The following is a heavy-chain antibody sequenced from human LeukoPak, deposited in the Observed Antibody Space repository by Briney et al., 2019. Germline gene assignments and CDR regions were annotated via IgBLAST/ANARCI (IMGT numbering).Heavy chain of an antibody. D-gene: IGHD3-10*01. J-gene: IGHJ5*02. V-gene: IGHV3-74*01. CDR3: AKDLRGVINGWFDP. CDR2: ISSDGSIT. Sequence: GGSLRLSCAASGFTFSTYWMHWVRQAPGKGLVWVSRISSDGSITGYADSVKGRFTISRDNAKNTLYLQMNSLRAEDTAVYYCAKDLRGVINGWFDPWGQGTLVTVSS. CDR1: GFTFSTYW.